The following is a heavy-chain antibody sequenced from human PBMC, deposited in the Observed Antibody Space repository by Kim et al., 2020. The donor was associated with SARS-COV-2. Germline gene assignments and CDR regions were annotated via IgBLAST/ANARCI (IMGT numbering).Heavy chain of an antibody. Sequence: SETLSLTCTVSGDSVSSGGYYWSWVRQHPGKGLERIGYIYHTGSTYYNPSLKSRVTMSVDTSTNQLSLNLRSVTAADTAVYYCASLGGFDLWGQGTLVTVSS. CDR1: GDSVSSGGYY. D-gene: IGHD3-16*01. J-gene: IGHJ4*02. CDR2: IYHTGST. CDR3: ASLGGFDL. V-gene: IGHV4-31*03.